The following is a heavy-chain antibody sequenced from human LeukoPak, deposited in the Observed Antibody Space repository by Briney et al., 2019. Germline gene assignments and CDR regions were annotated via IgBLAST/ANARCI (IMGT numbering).Heavy chain of an antibody. CDR2: IYYSGST. D-gene: IGHD5-18*01. CDR3: ARTFRDTAMAGGDY. CDR1: GGSISSYY. J-gene: IGHJ4*02. Sequence: SETLSLTCTVSGGSISSYYWSWIRQPPGKGLEWIGYIYYSGSTNYNPSLKSRITISVDTSKNQFSLKLSSVTAADTAVYYCARTFRDTAMAGGDYWGQGTLVTVSS. V-gene: IGHV4-59*08.